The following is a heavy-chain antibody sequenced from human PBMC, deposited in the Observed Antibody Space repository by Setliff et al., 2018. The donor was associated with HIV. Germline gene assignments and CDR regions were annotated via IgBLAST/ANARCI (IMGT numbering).Heavy chain of an antibody. Sequence: ASVKVSCKASGYTFTSYGISWVRQAPGQGLEWMGWISAYSGNTNYAQKLQGRVTMTTDTSTSTAYMELRSLRSDDTAVYYCARDLRTIVWYTSSWYEDWFDPWGQGTLVTVSS. CDR3: ARDLRTIVWYTSSWYEDWFDP. V-gene: IGHV1-18*01. CDR2: ISAYSGNT. D-gene: IGHD6-13*01. CDR1: GYTFTSYG. J-gene: IGHJ5*02.